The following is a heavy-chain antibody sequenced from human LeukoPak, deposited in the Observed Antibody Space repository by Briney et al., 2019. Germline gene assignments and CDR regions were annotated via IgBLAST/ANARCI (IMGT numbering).Heavy chain of an antibody. V-gene: IGHV3-23*01. D-gene: IGHD3-22*01. CDR2: ITASSGST. J-gene: IGHJ4*02. CDR3: AKGYYRGDYYRNDY. CDR1: GLTFSTYA. Sequence: GGSLRLSCAASGLTFSTYAMSWVRQAPGKGLEWVSSITASSGSTYYADSVKGRFTISRDNSKNTLYLQMNSLRAEDTAMYFCAKGYYRGDYYRNDYWGQGTLVTVSS.